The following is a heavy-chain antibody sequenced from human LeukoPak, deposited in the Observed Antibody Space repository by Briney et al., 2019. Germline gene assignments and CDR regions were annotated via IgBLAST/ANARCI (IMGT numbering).Heavy chain of an antibody. D-gene: IGHD3-16*01. J-gene: IGHJ4*02. CDR1: YGSFSYYY. CDR3: ARGLLGAYITFDY. V-gene: IGHV4-34*01. CDR2: LNHSGST. Sequence: PSETMSLTCAVYYGSFSYYYWRWLRQPPGKVQEWWGELNHSGSTNYNPSLNSQVTISVDTSNNQSCLRLSSVTAADTAVYYCARGLLGAYITFDYWGQGTLVTVSS.